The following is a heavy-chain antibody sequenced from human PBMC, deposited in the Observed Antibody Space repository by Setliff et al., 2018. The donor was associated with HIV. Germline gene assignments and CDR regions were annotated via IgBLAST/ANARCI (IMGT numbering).Heavy chain of an antibody. CDR1: GGSFSGYY. J-gene: IGHJ5*02. CDR2: INHSGST. CDR3: ARGRGDSSGYYYPWFDP. Sequence: PSETLSLTCAVYGGSFSGYYWSWIRQPPGKGLEWIGEINHSGSTNYNPSLKSRVTISVDTSKNQFSLKLSSVTAADTAVYYCARGRGDSSGYYYPWFDPWGQGTLVTVSS. D-gene: IGHD3-22*01. V-gene: IGHV4-34*01.